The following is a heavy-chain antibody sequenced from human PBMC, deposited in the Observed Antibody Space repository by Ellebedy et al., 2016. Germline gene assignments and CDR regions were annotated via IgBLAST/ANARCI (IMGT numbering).Heavy chain of an antibody. Sequence: ASVKVSCKASGYTFTSYGISWVRQAPGQGLEWMGWISAYNGNTNYAQKLQGRVTMTTDTSTSTAYMELRSLRSDDTAVYYCARPRYNWNDEGAFDIWGQGTMVTVSS. CDR1: GYTFTSYG. D-gene: IGHD1-1*01. CDR3: ARPRYNWNDEGAFDI. J-gene: IGHJ3*02. V-gene: IGHV1-18*01. CDR2: ISAYNGNT.